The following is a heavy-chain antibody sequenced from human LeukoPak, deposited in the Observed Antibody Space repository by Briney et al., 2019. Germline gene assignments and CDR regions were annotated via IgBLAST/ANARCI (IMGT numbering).Heavy chain of an antibody. Sequence: GGSLRLPCAASGFTFSCYAMSWVRQAPGKGLEWVSAISGSGGSTYYADSVKGRFTISRDNSKNTLYLQMNSLRAEDTAVYYCAKGHRVAGANNWFDPWGQGTLVTVSS. D-gene: IGHD6-19*01. V-gene: IGHV3-23*01. CDR1: GFTFSCYA. J-gene: IGHJ5*02. CDR2: ISGSGGST. CDR3: AKGHRVAGANNWFDP.